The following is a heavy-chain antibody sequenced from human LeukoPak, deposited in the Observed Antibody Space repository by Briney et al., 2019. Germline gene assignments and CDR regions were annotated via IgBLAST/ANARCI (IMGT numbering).Heavy chain of an antibody. CDR3: ARDRKRAAGTDY. CDR2: ISSSSSYI. Sequence: GGSLRLSCAASGFTFSSYSMNWVRQAPGKGLEWVSSISSSSSYIYYADSMKGRFTISRDNAKNSLYLQMNSLRAEDTAVYYCARDRKRAAGTDYWGQGTLVTVSS. CDR1: GFTFSSYS. V-gene: IGHV3-21*01. J-gene: IGHJ4*02. D-gene: IGHD6-13*01.